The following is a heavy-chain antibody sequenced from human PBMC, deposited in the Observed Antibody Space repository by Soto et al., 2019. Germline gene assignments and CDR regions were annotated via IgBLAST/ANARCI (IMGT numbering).Heavy chain of an antibody. Sequence: EVQLVESGGGLVQPGGSLRLSCAASGFTFSSYSMNWVRQAPGKGLEWVSYISSSSSTIYYAESVKGRFTISRDNAKNSLYLQMNSLRAEDTAVYYCARGLGVYCGCDCPIWFDPWGQGTLVTVSS. D-gene: IGHD2-21*02. CDR3: ARGLGVYCGCDCPIWFDP. V-gene: IGHV3-48*01. J-gene: IGHJ5*02. CDR1: GFTFSSYS. CDR2: ISSSSSTI.